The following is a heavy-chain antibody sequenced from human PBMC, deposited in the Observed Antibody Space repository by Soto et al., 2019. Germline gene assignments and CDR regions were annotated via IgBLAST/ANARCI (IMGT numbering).Heavy chain of an antibody. CDR3: VRSDQWLVRNWFDP. J-gene: IGHJ5*02. D-gene: IGHD6-19*01. CDR2: ISAYNGNT. V-gene: IGHV1-18*01. Sequence: ASVKVSCKASGYTFTSYGISWVRQAPGQGLEWMGWISAYNGNTNYAQRLQGRVTMTTDTSTSTAYMELRSLRSDDTAVYYCVRSDQWLVRNWFDPWGQGTLVTVSS. CDR1: GYTFTSYG.